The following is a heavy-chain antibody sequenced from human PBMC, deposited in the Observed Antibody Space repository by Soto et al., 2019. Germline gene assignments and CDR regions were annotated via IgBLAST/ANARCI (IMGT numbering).Heavy chain of an antibody. CDR2: INHSGST. CDR3: ARVTGGDDYYFDY. CDR1: GGSFSAYY. V-gene: IGHV4-34*01. Sequence: QVQLQQWGAGLLKPSETLSLTCAVYGGSFSAYYWSWIRQPPGKGLEWIGEINHSGSTNNNPSLQSRVTISVDTSKNQFSLKLSSVTAADTAVYYCARVTGGDDYYFDYWAQGTLVAVAS. J-gene: IGHJ4*02. D-gene: IGHD4-17*01.